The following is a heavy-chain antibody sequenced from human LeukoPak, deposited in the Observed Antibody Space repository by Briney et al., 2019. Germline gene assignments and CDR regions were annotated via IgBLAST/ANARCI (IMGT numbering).Heavy chain of an antibody. CDR1: GFTFSSYG. CDR3: ARDRKGALNYGMDV. Sequence: GGSLRLSCAASGFTFSSYGMHWVRQAPGKGLEWVAVISYDGSNKYYADSVKGRFTISRDNSKNTLYLQMNSLRAEDTAVYYCARDRKGALNYGMDVWGQGTTVTVSS. V-gene: IGHV3-30*03. J-gene: IGHJ6*02. CDR2: ISYDGSNK.